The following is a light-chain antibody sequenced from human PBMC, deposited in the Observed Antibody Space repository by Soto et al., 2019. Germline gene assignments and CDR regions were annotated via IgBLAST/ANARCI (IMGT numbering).Light chain of an antibody. V-gene: IGKV3-20*01. CDR3: QQYAGSPST. Sequence: EIVLTQSPGTLSLSPGERATLSCRASQSVSNSYLAWYQQKPGQGPRLLIYGASSRATGIPDRFSGSGSGTDFTFTISRLEPEDFAVYYCQQYAGSPSTFGQGTKVDIK. CDR1: QSVSNSY. CDR2: GAS. J-gene: IGKJ1*01.